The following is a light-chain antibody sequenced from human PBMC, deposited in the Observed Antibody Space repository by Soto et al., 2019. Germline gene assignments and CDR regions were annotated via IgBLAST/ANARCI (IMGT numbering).Light chain of an antibody. CDR1: SSDVGSYNL. J-gene: IGLJ1*01. Sequence: QSALTQPASVSGSPGQSITISCTGTSSDVGSYNLVSWYQQHPGKASKLIIYEVSKRPSGVSNGFSGSKSGNTASLTISWLQSEDEADYYCCSYAGSRTYVFGTGTKVTVL. CDR3: CSYAGSRTYV. V-gene: IGLV2-23*02. CDR2: EVS.